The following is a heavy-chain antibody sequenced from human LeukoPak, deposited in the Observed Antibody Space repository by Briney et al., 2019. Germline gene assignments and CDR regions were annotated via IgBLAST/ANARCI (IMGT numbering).Heavy chain of an antibody. CDR2: INPNSGGT. Sequence: GASVKVSCKASGYTFTGYYMHWVRQAPGQGLEWMGWINPNSGGTNYAQKFQGRVTMTRDTSISTAYMELSRLRSDDTAVYYCARGALRYFDWLSFSATHFEYYYGMDVWGQGTTVTVSS. CDR1: GYTFTGYY. CDR3: ARGALRYFDWLSFSATHFEYYYGMDV. V-gene: IGHV1-2*02. J-gene: IGHJ6*02. D-gene: IGHD3-9*01.